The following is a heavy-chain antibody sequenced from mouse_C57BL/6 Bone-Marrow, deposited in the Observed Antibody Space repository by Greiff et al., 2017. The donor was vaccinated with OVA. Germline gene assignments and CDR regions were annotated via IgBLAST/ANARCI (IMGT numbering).Heavy chain of an antibody. Sequence: EVQVVESGGGLVQPGESLKLSCESNEYEFPSHDMSCVRKTPEKRLELVAAINSDGGSTYYPDTMERRFIISRDTTKKTLYLQMSSLRSEDTALYYCARRVVPYWYFDVWGTGTTVTVSS. CDR3: ARRVVPYWYFDV. J-gene: IGHJ1*03. D-gene: IGHD1-1*01. CDR2: INSDGGST. CDR1: EYEFPSHD. V-gene: IGHV5-2*01.